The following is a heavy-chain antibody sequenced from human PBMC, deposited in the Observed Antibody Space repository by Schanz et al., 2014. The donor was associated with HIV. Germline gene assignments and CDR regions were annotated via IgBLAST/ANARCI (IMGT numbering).Heavy chain of an antibody. J-gene: IGHJ4*02. CDR1: GGTFNNYT. Sequence: QVHLVQSGAEVKTPGTSVKVSCKASGGTFNNYTVTWVRQAPGQGLEWMGGIIPVFGTTNYAQKFQGRVTITADKSTSTAYMELSSLRSEDTAVYYCANEGLTGFIDYWGQGTLVTVSS. CDR3: ANEGLTGFIDY. D-gene: IGHD6-25*01. V-gene: IGHV1-69*06. CDR2: IIPVFGTT.